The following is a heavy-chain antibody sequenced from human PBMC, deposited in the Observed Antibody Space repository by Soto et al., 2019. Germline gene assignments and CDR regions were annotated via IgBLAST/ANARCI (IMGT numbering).Heavy chain of an antibody. Sequence: SEALSLTCTVSGDSVSNLNFYWSWIRQSPGKSLEWMGFINYNGNTKYNPSLRNRVTISLNTSKNQCSLTLRYVTAAVTARYFSPIESSGNYYYNYDIDVWRQGAAVPSSS. CDR3: PIESSGNYYYNYDIDV. J-gene: IGHJ6*02. V-gene: IGHV4-61*01. CDR1: GDSVSNLNFY. CDR2: INYNGNT.